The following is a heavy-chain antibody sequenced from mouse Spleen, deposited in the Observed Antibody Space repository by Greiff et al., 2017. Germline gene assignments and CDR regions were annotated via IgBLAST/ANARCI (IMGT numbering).Heavy chain of an antibody. CDR3: ARSLYYRYDWFAY. Sequence: QVQLKQPGAELVRPGSSVKLSCKASGYTFTSYWMHWVKQRPIQGLEWIGNIDPSDSETHYNQKFKDKATLTVDKSSSTAYMQLSSLTSEDSAVYYCARSLYYRYDWFAYWGQGTLVTVSA. CDR2: IDPSDSET. CDR1: GYTFTSYW. V-gene: IGHV1-52*01. J-gene: IGHJ3*01. D-gene: IGHD2-14*01.